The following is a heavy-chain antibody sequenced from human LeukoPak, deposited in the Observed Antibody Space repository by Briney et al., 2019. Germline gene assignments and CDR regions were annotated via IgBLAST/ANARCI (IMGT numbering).Heavy chain of an antibody. V-gene: IGHV3-23*01. Sequence: GGSLRLSCAASGFTFSSYAMSWVRRAPGKGLEWVSAISGSGGSTYYADSVKGRFTISRDNSKYTLYLQMNSLRAEDTAVYYCAKTSNMITFGGVIDLGPIVYWGQGTLVTVSS. D-gene: IGHD3-16*02. CDR1: GFTFSSYA. CDR2: ISGSGGST. CDR3: AKTSNMITFGGVIDLGPIVY. J-gene: IGHJ4*02.